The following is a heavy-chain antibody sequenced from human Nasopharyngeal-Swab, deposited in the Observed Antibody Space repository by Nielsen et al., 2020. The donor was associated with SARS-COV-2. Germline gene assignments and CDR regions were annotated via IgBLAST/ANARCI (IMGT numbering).Heavy chain of an antibody. D-gene: IGHD3-10*01. J-gene: IGHJ5*02. Sequence: WIRQPPGKGLEWIGSIYYSGSTYYNPSLKSRITISVDTSKNQISLKLSSVTAADTAVYYCARQRGSGTGFDPWGQGTLVTVSS. CDR2: IYYSGST. V-gene: IGHV4-39*01. CDR3: ARQRGSGTGFDP.